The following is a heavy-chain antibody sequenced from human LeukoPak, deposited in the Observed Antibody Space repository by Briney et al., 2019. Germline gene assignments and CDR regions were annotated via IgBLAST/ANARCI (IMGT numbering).Heavy chain of an antibody. CDR3: ARVSAAGGY. CDR1: GFTFSSYG. J-gene: IGHJ4*02. D-gene: IGHD6-13*01. Sequence: AGGSLRLSCAVSGFTFSSYGMHWVRQAPGKGLGWVAVIWYDGSNKYYAGSVKGRFTISRDNSKNTLYLQMNSLRAEDTAVYYCARVSAAGGYWGQGTLVTVSS. V-gene: IGHV3-33*01. CDR2: IWYDGSNK.